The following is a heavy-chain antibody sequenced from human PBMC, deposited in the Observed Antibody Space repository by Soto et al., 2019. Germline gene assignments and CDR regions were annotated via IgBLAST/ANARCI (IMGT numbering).Heavy chain of an antibody. V-gene: IGHV1-69*01. CDR2: SIPIFGTA. J-gene: IGHJ4*02. CDR1: GGTFSSYA. CDR3: ARVGVGAAYPIYY. Sequence: QVQLVQSGAEVKKPGSSVKVSCKASGGTFSSYAISWVRQAPGQGLEWMGGSIPIFGTANYAQKFQGRVTITAGESTSTACMELSSVRSEDTAVYYCARVGVGAAYPIYYWGQGTLVNVSS. D-gene: IGHD1-26*01.